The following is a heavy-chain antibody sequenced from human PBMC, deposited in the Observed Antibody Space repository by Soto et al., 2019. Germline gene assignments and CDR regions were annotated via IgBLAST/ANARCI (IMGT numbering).Heavy chain of an antibody. CDR1: GGTFTTDT. D-gene: IGHD3-10*01. J-gene: IGHJ6*03. CDR3: AREAGSYNMGTFPFSYLDV. Sequence: QVQLVQSGPEVKKSGSSVKVSCKLSGGTFTTDTISWLRRAPGQGLEWMGRIIPILGTGNYAQKFQGRVTITEDKSTNAGYMELSSLTSADTAVYYRAREAGSYNMGTFPFSYLDVWGNGTTVTVSS. V-gene: IGHV1-69*08. CDR2: IIPILGTG.